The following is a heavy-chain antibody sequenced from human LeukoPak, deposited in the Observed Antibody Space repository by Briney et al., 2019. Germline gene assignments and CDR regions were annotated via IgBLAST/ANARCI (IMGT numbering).Heavy chain of an antibody. CDR1: GGSTSSGSYY. V-gene: IGHV4-61*02. D-gene: IGHD2-2*01. Sequence: SETLSLTCTVSGGSTSSGSYYWSWIRQPAGKGLEWIGRIYTSGSTNYNPSLKSRVTISVDTSKNQFSLKLSSVTAADTAVYYCARTLVVPAAADDYWGQGTLVTVSS. CDR3: ARTLVVPAAADDY. J-gene: IGHJ4*02. CDR2: IYTSGST.